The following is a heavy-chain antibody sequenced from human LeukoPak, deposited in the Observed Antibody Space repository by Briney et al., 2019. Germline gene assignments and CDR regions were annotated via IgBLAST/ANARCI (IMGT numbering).Heavy chain of an antibody. D-gene: IGHD6-13*01. CDR3: ARAGSGWYGGRLFEF. CDR2: ISESGST. J-gene: IGHJ4*02. CDR1: GGSISFYH. Sequence: SETLSLTCTVSGGSISFYHWSWIRQSPGKELEWIGDISESGSTNYMPSLRSRVTISVDTSNQFSLKLSSVTAADTAVYYCARAGSGWYGGRLFEFWGPGALVAVSS. V-gene: IGHV4-59*01.